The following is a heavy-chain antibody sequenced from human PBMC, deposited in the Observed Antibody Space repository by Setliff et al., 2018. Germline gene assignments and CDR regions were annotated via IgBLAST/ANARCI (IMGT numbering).Heavy chain of an antibody. V-gene: IGHV4-61*02. J-gene: IGHJ4*02. D-gene: IGHD3-9*01. CDR3: AKERYFVWFFEN. Sequence: SETLSLTCAVSGGSIRSGSFYWIGIRQSAEKGLEWIGRVHASGSPNYNPSFKGRVTISLDTSTNQVSLNLNSVTAADTAVYYCAKERYFVWFFENWGQGALVTVSS. CDR2: VHASGSP. CDR1: GGSIRSGSFY.